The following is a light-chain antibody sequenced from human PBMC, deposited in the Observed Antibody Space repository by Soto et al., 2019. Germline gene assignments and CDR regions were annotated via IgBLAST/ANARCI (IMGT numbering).Light chain of an antibody. V-gene: IGKV1-39*01. CDR2: AAS. Sequence: DIQMSQSPSSLSASVGDRVTITCRAAESISRHLNWYQQKPGRAPDLLIYAASTLQSGVPSRFTGSGSGTEFTLTITGLQLEDFATYYCQQDYSTLATFGQGTRLAIK. J-gene: IGKJ5*01. CDR3: QQDYSTLAT. CDR1: ESISRH.